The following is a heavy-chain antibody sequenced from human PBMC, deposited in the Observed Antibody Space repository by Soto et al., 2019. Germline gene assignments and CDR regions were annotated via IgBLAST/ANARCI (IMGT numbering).Heavy chain of an antibody. D-gene: IGHD3-22*01. CDR3: ARGGGYYTFDY. Sequence: ESGGGLVQPGGSLRLSCAASGFTFSNYDMHWVRQRTGKGLEWVSAIGTAGDPSYPGSVKGRFTISRENAKNSFYLQMNSLIAGDTAVYYCARGGGYYTFDYWGQGILVTVSS. CDR1: GFTFSNYD. CDR2: IGTAGDP. V-gene: IGHV3-13*05. J-gene: IGHJ4*02.